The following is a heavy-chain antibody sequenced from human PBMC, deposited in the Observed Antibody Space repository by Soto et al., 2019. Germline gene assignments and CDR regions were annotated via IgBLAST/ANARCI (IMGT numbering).Heavy chain of an antibody. CDR1: GFTFSSYA. Sequence: GGSLRLSCAASGFTFSSYAMHWVRQAPGKGLEWVAVISYDGSNKYYADSVKGRFTISRDNSKNTLYLQMNSLRAEDTAVYYCASDFIAAAGTGDYWGQGTLVTVSS. CDR2: ISYDGSNK. V-gene: IGHV3-30-3*01. D-gene: IGHD6-13*01. CDR3: ASDFIAAAGTGDY. J-gene: IGHJ4*02.